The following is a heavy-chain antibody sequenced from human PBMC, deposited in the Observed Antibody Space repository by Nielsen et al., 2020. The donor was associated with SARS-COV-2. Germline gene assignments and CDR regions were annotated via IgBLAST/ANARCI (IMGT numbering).Heavy chain of an antibody. V-gene: IGHV4-31*03. CDR2: IYYSGST. Sequence: SETLSLTCTVSGGSISSGGYYWSWIRQHPGKGLEWIGYIYYSGSTYYNPSLKSRVTISVDTSKNQFSLKLSSVTAADTAVYYCASALGSLTIFGVVITEHFDYWGQGTLVTVSS. CDR1: GGSISSGGYY. J-gene: IGHJ4*02. CDR3: ASALGSLTIFGVVITEHFDY. D-gene: IGHD3-3*01.